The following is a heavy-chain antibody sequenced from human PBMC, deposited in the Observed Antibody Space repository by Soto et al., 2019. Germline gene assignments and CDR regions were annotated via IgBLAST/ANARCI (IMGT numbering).Heavy chain of an antibody. D-gene: IGHD5-18*01. CDR2: IYYSGTT. J-gene: IGHJ4*02. CDR3: ARGSRGDSYEDY. CDR1: VGSISSYY. Sequence: QVQLQESGPGLVKPSETLSLTCTVSVGSISSYYWSWIRQPPGKGLEWIGYIYYSGTTNYNPSLKSRVTILVDTSKNQFSLKLSSVTAADTALYYCARGSRGDSYEDYWGQGTLVTVSS. V-gene: IGHV4-59*01.